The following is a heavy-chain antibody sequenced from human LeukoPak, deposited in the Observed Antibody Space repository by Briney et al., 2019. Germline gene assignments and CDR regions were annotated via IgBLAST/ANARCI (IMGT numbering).Heavy chain of an antibody. V-gene: IGHV4-34*01. CDR2: INHSGST. D-gene: IGHD1-26*01. Sequence: PSETLSLTCAVYGGSFSGYYWSWIRQPPGKGLEWIGEINHSGSTNYNPSLKSRVTISVDTSKNQFSLKLSSVTAADTAVYYCARGSRRGATTNYWGQGTLVTVSS. CDR3: ARGSRRGATTNY. CDR1: GGSFSGYY. J-gene: IGHJ4*02.